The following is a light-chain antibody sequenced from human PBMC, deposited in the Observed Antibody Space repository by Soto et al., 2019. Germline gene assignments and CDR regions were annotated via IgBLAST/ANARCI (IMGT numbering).Light chain of an antibody. J-gene: IGKJ4*01. V-gene: IGKV3-15*01. CDR1: QSVSNN. CDR2: GAT. Sequence: EIVMTQSPATLSVFPGERVTLSCRASQSVSNNLAWYQQKPGQAPRLLIYGATATATGIPARFSGSGSGTEFTLTISSLQSEDFAVYYCQQHNDWPLTFGGGTKVEIK. CDR3: QQHNDWPLT.